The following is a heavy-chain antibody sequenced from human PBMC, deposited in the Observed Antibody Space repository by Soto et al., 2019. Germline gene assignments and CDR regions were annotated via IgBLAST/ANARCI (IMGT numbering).Heavy chain of an antibody. J-gene: IGHJ3*02. CDR3: ARDETPGITVMVVAKSHAFNI. D-gene: IGHD3-22*01. CDR2: IIPISGTT. CDR1: GGTFSSYT. V-gene: IGHV1-69*06. Sequence: QVQLLQSGAEVKKPGSSVKVSCKASGGTFSSYTISWVRQAPGQGLEWMGGIIPISGTTNYAQRFQGRVTIMADKSTSTAYMELSSLRSEDTAVYYCARDETPGITVMVVAKSHAFNIWGQGTLVTVSS.